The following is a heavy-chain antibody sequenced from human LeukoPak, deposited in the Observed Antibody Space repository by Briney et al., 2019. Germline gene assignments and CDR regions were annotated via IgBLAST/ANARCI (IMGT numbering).Heavy chain of an antibody. CDR2: IYYSGST. V-gene: IGHV4-31*09. CDR3: ATGGAFSYYDFWSGYSRVHYGMDV. J-gene: IGHJ6*02. CDR1: GGSISSGGYY. Sequence: PSETLSLTCTVFGGSISSGGYYWSWIRQHPGKGLEWIGHIYYSGSTYYNPSLKSRVTISVDKSKNQFSLKLSSVTAADTAVYYCATGGAFSYYDFWSGYSRVHYGMDVWGQGNHGHRLL. D-gene: IGHD3-3*01.